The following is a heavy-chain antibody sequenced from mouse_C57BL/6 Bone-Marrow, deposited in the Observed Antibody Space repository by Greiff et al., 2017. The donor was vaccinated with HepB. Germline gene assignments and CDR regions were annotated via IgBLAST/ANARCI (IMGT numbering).Heavy chain of an antibody. Sequence: VKLQQPGAELVKPGASVKLSCKASGYTFTSYWMHWVKQRPGQGLEWIGMIHPNSGSTNYNEKFKSKATLTVDKSSSTAYMQLSSLTSEDSAVYYCARLPYYGSSPNVWGTGTTVTVSS. CDR2: IHPNSGST. CDR1: GYTFTSYW. D-gene: IGHD1-1*01. CDR3: ARLPYYGSSPNV. J-gene: IGHJ1*03. V-gene: IGHV1-64*01.